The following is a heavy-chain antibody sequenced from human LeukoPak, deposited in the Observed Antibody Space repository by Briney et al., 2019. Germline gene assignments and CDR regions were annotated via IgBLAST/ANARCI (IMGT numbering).Heavy chain of an antibody. D-gene: IGHD3-16*01. Sequence: GGSLRLSCAASGFSFDDYDMSWVRQAPGKGLEWVSGINWNGGSTGYADSVKGRFTISKDNAKNSLYLQMSSLRAEDTALYYCAREEGGYFDYWGQGTLVTVSS. CDR1: GFSFDDYD. V-gene: IGHV3-20*04. CDR3: AREEGGYFDY. CDR2: INWNGGST. J-gene: IGHJ4*02.